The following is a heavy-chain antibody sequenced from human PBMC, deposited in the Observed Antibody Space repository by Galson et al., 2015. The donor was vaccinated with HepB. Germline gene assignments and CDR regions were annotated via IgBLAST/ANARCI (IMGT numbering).Heavy chain of an antibody. D-gene: IGHD3-10*01. Sequence: SVKVSCKASGYTFTSYGISWVRQAPGQGLEWMGWISAYNGNTNYAQKLQGRVTMTTDTSTSTAYMELRSLRSDDTAVYYCARDVPHPMVRGVKAWFDPWGQGTLVTVSS. CDR1: GYTFTSYG. J-gene: IGHJ5*02. V-gene: IGHV1-18*04. CDR2: ISAYNGNT. CDR3: ARDVPHPMVRGVKAWFDP.